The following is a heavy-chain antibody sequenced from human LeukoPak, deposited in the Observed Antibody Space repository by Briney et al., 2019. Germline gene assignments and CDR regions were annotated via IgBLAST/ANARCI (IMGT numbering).Heavy chain of an antibody. Sequence: SETLSLTCTVSGGPISSYYWSWIRQPAGGGLEWIGRIYTSGSTNYNPSLKRRVTMSVDKSKNPFSLKLSSVTAEDTAVYYCARDNQYYYDSSGYYYNSFDPWGQGTLVTVSS. V-gene: IGHV4-4*07. CDR1: GGPISSYY. CDR2: IYTSGST. CDR3: ARDNQYYYDSSGYYYNSFDP. J-gene: IGHJ5*02. D-gene: IGHD3-22*01.